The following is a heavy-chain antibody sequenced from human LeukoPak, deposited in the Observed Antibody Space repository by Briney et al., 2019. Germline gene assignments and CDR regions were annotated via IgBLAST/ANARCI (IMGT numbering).Heavy chain of an antibody. J-gene: IGHJ3*02. Sequence: SETLSLTCTVSGGSLSSYHWRWIRHPPGKGLEWIGYIYYSGSTNHNPSLKSRVTISVDTSKNHFSLKLSSVTAADTAVYYCAREGSGMAQIGAFDIWGQGTMVTVSS. V-gene: IGHV4-59*01. CDR2: IYYSGST. CDR3: AREGSGMAQIGAFDI. CDR1: GGSLSSYH. D-gene: IGHD3-10*01.